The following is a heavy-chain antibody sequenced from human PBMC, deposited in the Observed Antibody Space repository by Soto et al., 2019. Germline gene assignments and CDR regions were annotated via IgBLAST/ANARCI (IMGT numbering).Heavy chain of an antibody. D-gene: IGHD6-13*01. CDR1: GYSFTAYY. CDR2: SKPDSGFT. V-gene: IGHV1-2*02. Sequence: QVQLVPSGAEVKKPGASVTVSFKASGYSFTAYYIHWVRQAPGQGLEWMGGSKPDSGFTTSALRFEGRVTVTRDTSISTAYLELKSLRSDDKDVYYCARDLHSSSWYRGWVDSWGQGTLVTVSS. J-gene: IGHJ5*01. CDR3: ARDLHSSSWYRGWVDS.